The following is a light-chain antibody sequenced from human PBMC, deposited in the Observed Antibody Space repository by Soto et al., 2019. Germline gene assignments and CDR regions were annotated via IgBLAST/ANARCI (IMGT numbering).Light chain of an antibody. CDR2: AAS. CDR3: QKYDTAPFT. CDR1: QGIAFY. Sequence: DVQMTQSPSSLSASVGDTVTITCRARQGIAFYLAWFQQRPGKAPNLLISAASNLQSGVPSRFSGSGSGTDFTLTISSLQPEDVATYYCQKYDTAPFTFGPGTRLEVK. V-gene: IGKV1-27*01. J-gene: IGKJ3*01.